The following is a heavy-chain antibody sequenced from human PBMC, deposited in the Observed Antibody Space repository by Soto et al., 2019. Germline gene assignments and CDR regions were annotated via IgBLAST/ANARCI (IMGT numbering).Heavy chain of an antibody. J-gene: IGHJ5*02. V-gene: IGHV4-31*03. CDR1: GDSIGGVGY. D-gene: IGHD2-21*02. CDR3: ARSGVTGIVIPSHWFDP. CDR2: ISSSGST. Sequence: QVQLQQSGPGLLKPSQILSLTCTVSGDSIGGVGYWSWIRQFPGRGLEWIGCISSSGSTYYNPALNNRPSLPLDTSHNRFSLKLLYVTAADTAIYYCARSGVTGIVIPSHWFDPWGQGTLVTVSS.